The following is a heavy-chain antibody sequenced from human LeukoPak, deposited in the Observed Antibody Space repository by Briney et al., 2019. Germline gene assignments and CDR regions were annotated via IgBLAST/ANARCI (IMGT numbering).Heavy chain of an antibody. CDR1: GFTFSDYY. J-gene: IGHJ5*02. CDR3: ASHPYYDILTGYT. Sequence: GGSLRLSCAASGFTFSDYYMSWIRQAPGKGLEWVSYISSSGSTIYYADSVKGRFTISRDNAKNSLYLQMNSLRVEDTAVYYCASHPYYDILTGYTWGQGTLVTVSS. CDR2: ISSSGSTI. V-gene: IGHV3-11*01. D-gene: IGHD3-9*01.